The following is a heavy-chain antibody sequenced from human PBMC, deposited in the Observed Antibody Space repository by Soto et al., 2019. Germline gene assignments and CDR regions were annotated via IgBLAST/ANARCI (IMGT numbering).Heavy chain of an antibody. CDR2: IYYSGST. V-gene: IGHV4-61*01. J-gene: IGHJ5*02. D-gene: IGHD3-16*01. CDR3: ARDLYGGADP. CDR1: GGSVSSGSYY. Sequence: PSETLSLTCTVSGGSVSSGSYYWSWIRQPPGKGLEWIGYIYYSGSTNYNPSLKSRVTISVDTSKNQFSLKLSSVTAADTAVYYCARDLYGGADPWGQGTLVTVSS.